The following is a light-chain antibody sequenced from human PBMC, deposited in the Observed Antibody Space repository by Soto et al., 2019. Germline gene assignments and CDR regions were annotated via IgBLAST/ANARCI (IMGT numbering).Light chain of an antibody. J-gene: IGKJ5*01. V-gene: IGKV3D-20*02. Sequence: DIVLTQSPGTLSLSPGEIATLSCSASQSVSSNYLAWYQQKPGQAPRLLSYDASYRATVIPARLSGSGSGTEFTLTISRLEPEDFAVSYCQKRSNWPRTFGQGTRLEIK. CDR1: QSVSSNY. CDR3: QKRSNWPRT. CDR2: DAS.